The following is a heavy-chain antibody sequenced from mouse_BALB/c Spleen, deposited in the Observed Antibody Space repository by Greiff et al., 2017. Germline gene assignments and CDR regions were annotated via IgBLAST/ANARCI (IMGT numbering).Heavy chain of an antibody. V-gene: IGHV14-3*02. CDR2: IDPANGNT. CDR1: GFNIKDTY. Sequence: VQLQQSGAELVKPGASVKLSCTASGFNIKDTYMHWVKQRPEQGLEWIGRIDPANGNTKYDPKFQGKATITADTSSNTAYLQLSSLTSEDTAVYYCARWYGNYVYFDYWGQGTTLTVSS. CDR3: ARWYGNYVYFDY. J-gene: IGHJ2*01. D-gene: IGHD2-10*02.